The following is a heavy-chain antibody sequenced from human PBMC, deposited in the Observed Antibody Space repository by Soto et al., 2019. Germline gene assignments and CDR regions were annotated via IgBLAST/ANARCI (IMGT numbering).Heavy chain of an antibody. V-gene: IGHV4-39*01. CDR2: FYYSGSP. CDR3: AIIWGSYRYIDY. CDR1: GGSISRSTYY. Sequence: PSETLSLTCTVSGGSISRSTYYWGWIRQPPGKGLDWIGSFYYSGSPHYNPSLKSRVTISADTSKNQFSLNLSSVTAADTAVYYCAIIWGSYRYIDYWGPGTLVTVSS. J-gene: IGHJ4*02. D-gene: IGHD3-16*02.